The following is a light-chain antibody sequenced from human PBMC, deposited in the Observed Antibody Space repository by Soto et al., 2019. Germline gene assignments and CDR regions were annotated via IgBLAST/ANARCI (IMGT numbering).Light chain of an antibody. CDR2: EVS. Sequence: QSALTQPASVSGSPGQSITISCTGTSSDVGGYNYVSWYQQHPGKAPKLMIYEVSNRPSGVSNRFSGSKSGNTASLTISGLQAEDEADCYCSSYTSSSTVVFGGGTQLTFL. V-gene: IGLV2-14*01. J-gene: IGLJ2*01. CDR3: SSYTSSSTVV. CDR1: SSDVGGYNY.